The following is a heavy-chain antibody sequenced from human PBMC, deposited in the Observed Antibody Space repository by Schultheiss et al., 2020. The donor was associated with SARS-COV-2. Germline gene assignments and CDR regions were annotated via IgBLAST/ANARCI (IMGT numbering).Heavy chain of an antibody. Sequence: ASVKVSCKASGYTFTGYYMHWVRQAPGQGLEWMGWINPNSGGTNYAQKFQGWVTMTSDTSISTAYMELSRLRSDDTAVYYCATAPPFRIAAAGDNWFDPWGQGTLVTVSS. J-gene: IGHJ5*02. V-gene: IGHV1-2*04. D-gene: IGHD6-13*01. CDR3: ATAPPFRIAAAGDNWFDP. CDR1: GYTFTGYY. CDR2: INPNSGGT.